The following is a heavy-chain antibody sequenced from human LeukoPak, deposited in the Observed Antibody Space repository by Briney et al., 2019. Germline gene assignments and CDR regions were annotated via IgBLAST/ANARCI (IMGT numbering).Heavy chain of an antibody. CDR2: ISYDGSNK. Sequence: GGSLRLSCAASGFTFSSYAMHWVRQAPGKGLEWVAVISYDGSNKYYADSVKGRFTISRDNSKNTLYLQMNSLRAEDTAVYYCARAPFIAAAPGYMDVWGKGTTVTVSS. CDR3: ARAPFIAAAPGYMDV. CDR1: GFTFSSYA. V-gene: IGHV3-30*04. J-gene: IGHJ6*03. D-gene: IGHD6-6*01.